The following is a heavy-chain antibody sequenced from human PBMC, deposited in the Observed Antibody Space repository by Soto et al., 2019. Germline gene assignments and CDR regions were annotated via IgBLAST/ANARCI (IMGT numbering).Heavy chain of an antibody. CDR1: GYTLTGYY. V-gene: IGHV1-2*04. D-gene: IGHD4-4*01. J-gene: IGHJ4*02. CDR2: INPNSGGT. Sequence: ASVKVSCKASGYTLTGYYMHWVRQAPGQGLEWMGWINPNSGGTNYAQKFQGWVTMTRDTSISTAYMELSRLRSDDTAVYYCARAPSNYVGVSDYWGQGTLVTVSS. CDR3: ARAPSNYVGVSDY.